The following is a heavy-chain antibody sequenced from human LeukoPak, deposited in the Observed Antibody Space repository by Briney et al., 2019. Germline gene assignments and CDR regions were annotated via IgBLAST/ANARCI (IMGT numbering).Heavy chain of an antibody. CDR3: ARGGYSYGYFRWFDP. J-gene: IGHJ5*02. Sequence: SETLSLTCAVYGGSFSGYYWSWIRQPPGKGLEWIGEINHSGSTNYNPSLKSRVTISVDTSKNLFSLKLSSVTAADTAVYYCARGGYSYGYFRWFDPWGQGTLVTVSS. CDR1: GGSFSGYY. D-gene: IGHD5-18*01. CDR2: INHSGST. V-gene: IGHV4-34*01.